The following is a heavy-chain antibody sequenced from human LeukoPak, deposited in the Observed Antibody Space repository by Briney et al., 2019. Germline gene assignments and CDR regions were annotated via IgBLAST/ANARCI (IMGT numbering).Heavy chain of an antibody. CDR2: IYHSGST. CDR1: GYSIGSGYY. D-gene: IGHD3-3*01. Sequence: SETLSLTCAVSGYSIGSGYYWGWIRQPPGKGLEWIGSIYHSGSTYYNPSLKSRVTISVDTSKNQFSLKLSSVTAADTAVYYCARHGDYDFWSGYYRRYFDYWGQGTLVTVSS. V-gene: IGHV4-38-2*01. CDR3: ARHGDYDFWSGYYRRYFDY. J-gene: IGHJ4*02.